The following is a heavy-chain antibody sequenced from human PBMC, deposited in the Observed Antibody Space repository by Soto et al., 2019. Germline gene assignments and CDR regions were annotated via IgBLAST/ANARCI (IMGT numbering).Heavy chain of an antibody. CDR1: GGSISSSSYY. V-gene: IGHV4-39*01. CDR3: ARQPAAGYCSGGSCYTAEADENWFDP. D-gene: IGHD2-15*01. J-gene: IGHJ5*02. CDR2: FYYSGST. Sequence: SETLSLTCTVSGGSISSSSYYWGWIRQPPGKGLEWIASFYYSGSTYYNPSLKSRVTISVDTSKNQFSLKLSSVTASDTAVYYCARQPAAGYCSGGSCYTAEADENWFDPWGQGTLVTVS.